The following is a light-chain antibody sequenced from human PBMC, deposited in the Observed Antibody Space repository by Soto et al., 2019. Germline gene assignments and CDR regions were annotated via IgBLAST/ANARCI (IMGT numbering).Light chain of an antibody. J-gene: IGKJ4*01. CDR1: QSVSSNS. CDR2: GTS. CDR3: QQYGSSPLT. V-gene: IGKV3-20*01. Sequence: EIVLTQSPGTLSLSPGERATLSCRASQSVSSNSLAWYQQKPSQAPRLLIYGTSSRATGIPARFSGSGSGTDFTLTIIRLEPEDFAVYYCQQYGSSPLTFGGGTKVEIK.